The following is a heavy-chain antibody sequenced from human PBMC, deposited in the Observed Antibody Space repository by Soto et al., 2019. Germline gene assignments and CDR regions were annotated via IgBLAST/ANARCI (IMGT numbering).Heavy chain of an antibody. CDR3: ARVFDFGAAGIDY. V-gene: IGHV3-66*01. CDR1: GFTVSSNY. Sequence: GGSLRLSCAASGFTVSSNYMSWVRQAPGKGLEWVSVIYSGGSTYYADSVKGRFTISRDNSKNTLYLQMNSLRAEDTAVYYCARVFDFGAAGIDYWGQGTLVTVSS. D-gene: IGHD6-13*01. J-gene: IGHJ4*02. CDR2: IYSGGST.